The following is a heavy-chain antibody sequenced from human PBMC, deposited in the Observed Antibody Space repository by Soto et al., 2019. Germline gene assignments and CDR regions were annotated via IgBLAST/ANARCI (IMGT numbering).Heavy chain of an antibody. J-gene: IGHJ6*02. CDR3: ARDGRVAGTFYYYYYGMDV. D-gene: IGHD6-19*01. CDR2: INSDGSST. CDR1: GFTFSSYW. V-gene: IGHV3-74*01. Sequence: EVQLVESGGGLVQPGGSLRLSCAASGFTFSSYWMHWVRQAPGKGLVWVSRINSDGSSTSYADSVKGRFTISRDNAKNKLYLQMNSLRAEDTAVYYCARDGRVAGTFYYYYYGMDVWGQGTTVTVSS.